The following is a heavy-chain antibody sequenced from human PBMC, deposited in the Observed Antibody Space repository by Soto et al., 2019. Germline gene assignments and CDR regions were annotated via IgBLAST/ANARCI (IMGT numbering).Heavy chain of an antibody. CDR3: ARKGGSFYGPFDY. D-gene: IGHD1-26*01. Sequence: PVGSLRLSCAASGFTFSDYAMSWVRQAPGKGLEWVSTIRGTDGTTYYADSVKGRFTISRDNSKNMLYLQMNSLGAEDAAIYYCARKGGSFYGPFDYWGQGTLVTSPQ. CDR1: GFTFSDYA. J-gene: IGHJ4*02. V-gene: IGHV3-23*01. CDR2: IRGTDGTT.